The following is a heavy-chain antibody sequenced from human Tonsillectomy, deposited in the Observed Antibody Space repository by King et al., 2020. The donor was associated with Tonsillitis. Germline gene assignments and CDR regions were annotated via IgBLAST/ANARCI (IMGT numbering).Heavy chain of an antibody. V-gene: IGHV3-53*04. CDR3: ARDGGCCYGAY. CDR2: IYSGGTT. CDR1: GFAVSANY. D-gene: IGHD3-16*01. J-gene: IGHJ4*02. Sequence: VQLVESGGGLVQPGGSLRLSCAASGFAVSANYMSWVRQAPGKGLEWVSVIYSGGTTYYADSVKGRFTISRHNSKNMLYLQMTSLRADDTAVYYCARDGGCCYGAYWGQGTLVTVSS.